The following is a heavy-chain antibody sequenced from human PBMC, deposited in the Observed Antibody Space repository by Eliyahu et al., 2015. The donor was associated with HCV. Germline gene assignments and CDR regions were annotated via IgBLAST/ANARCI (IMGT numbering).Heavy chain of an antibody. J-gene: IGHJ4*02. CDR2: ISSSSRSA. D-gene: IGHD4-17*01. Sequence: EVQLVESGGGLVQPGGXLRLSCEASGFTFSSYSMNWVRQAPGKGLEWVSYISSSSRSAYYADSVKDRFTISRDNAKNSLYLQMNSLRAGDTAVYYCARDAYGDYAIDYWGQGTLVIVSS. CDR1: GFTFSSYS. V-gene: IGHV3-48*04. CDR3: ARDAYGDYAIDY.